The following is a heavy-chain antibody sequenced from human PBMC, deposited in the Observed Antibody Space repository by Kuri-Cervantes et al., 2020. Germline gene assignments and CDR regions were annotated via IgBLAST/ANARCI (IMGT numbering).Heavy chain of an antibody. J-gene: IGHJ5*02. CDR1: GGSINSDTYY. CDR2: IYTTGST. CDR3: ARHDVHTAMVPNWFDP. D-gene: IGHD5-18*01. V-gene: IGHV4-61*02. Sequence: SETLSLTCTVSGGSINSDTYYWNWIRQPAGKELEWIGRIYTTGSTNYNPSLKSRVTISVDTSKNQFSLKLSSVTAADTAVYYCARHDVHTAMVPNWFDPWGQGTLVTVSS.